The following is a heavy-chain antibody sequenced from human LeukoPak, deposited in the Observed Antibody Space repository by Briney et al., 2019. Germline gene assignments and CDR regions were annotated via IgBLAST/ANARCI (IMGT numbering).Heavy chain of an antibody. Sequence: ASETLSLTCTVSGGSISSSSYYWGWIRQPPGKGLEWIGSIYYSGSTYYNPSLKSRVTISVDTSKNQFSLKLSSVTAADTAVYYCARHCSSTSCRNWFDPWGQGTLVTVSS. D-gene: IGHD2-2*01. CDR2: IYYSGST. J-gene: IGHJ5*02. V-gene: IGHV4-39*01. CDR3: ARHCSSTSCRNWFDP. CDR1: GGSISSSSYY.